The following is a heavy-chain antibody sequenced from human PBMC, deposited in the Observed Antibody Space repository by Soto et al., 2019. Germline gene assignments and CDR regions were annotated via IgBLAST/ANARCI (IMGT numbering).Heavy chain of an antibody. D-gene: IGHD6-13*01. CDR3: ARTAAAGKYYYGMDV. V-gene: IGHV5-51*01. J-gene: IGHJ6*02. CDR2: IYPGDSDT. Sequence: GESLKISCKGSGYSFTSYWIGWVRQMPGKGLESMGIIYPGDSDTRYSPSFQGQVTISADKSFSTAYLQWSSLKASDSALYYCARTAAAGKYYYGMDVWGQGTKVTVSS. CDR1: GYSFTSYW.